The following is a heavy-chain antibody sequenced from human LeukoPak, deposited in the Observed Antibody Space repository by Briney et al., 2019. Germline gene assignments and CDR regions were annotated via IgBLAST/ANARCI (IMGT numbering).Heavy chain of an antibody. CDR2: IYTSGST. Sequence: SETLSLTCTVSGGSISSYYWSWIRQPAGKGLEWIGRIYTSGSTNYNPSLKSRVTISVDTSKNQFSLKLSSVTAADTAVYYCARGSLTPNWFDPWGQGTLVTVSS. CDR3: ARGSLTPNWFDP. D-gene: IGHD3-9*01. J-gene: IGHJ5*02. CDR1: GGSISSYY. V-gene: IGHV4-4*07.